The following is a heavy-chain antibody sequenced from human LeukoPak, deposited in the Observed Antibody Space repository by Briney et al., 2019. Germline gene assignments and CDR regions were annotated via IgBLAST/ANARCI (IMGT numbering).Heavy chain of an antibody. V-gene: IGHV1-18*01. J-gene: IGHJ4*02. D-gene: IGHD3-3*01. CDR3: ARDIQPYYDFWSGYCFDY. CDR2: ISAYNGNT. CDR1: GYTFTSYG. Sequence: ASVKVSCKASGYTFTSYGISWVRQAPGQGLEWMGWISAYNGNTNYAQKLQGRVTMTTDTHTSTAYRELRSLRSDDTAVYYCARDIQPYYDFWSGYCFDYWGQGTLVTVSS.